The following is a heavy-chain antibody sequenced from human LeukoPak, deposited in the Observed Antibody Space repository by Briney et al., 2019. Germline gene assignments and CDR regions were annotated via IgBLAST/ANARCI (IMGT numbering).Heavy chain of an antibody. D-gene: IGHD3-10*02. J-gene: IGHJ4*02. CDR3: AKSMFGEPFDY. CDR2: ISSSGSTI. Sequence: GGSLRLSCAASGFTFSDYYMSWIRQAPGKGLEWVSYISSSGSTIYYADSVKGRFTISRDNSKNTLYLLMNSLRAEDTAVYYCAKSMFGEPFDYWGQGTLVTVSS. CDR1: GFTFSDYY. V-gene: IGHV3-11*01.